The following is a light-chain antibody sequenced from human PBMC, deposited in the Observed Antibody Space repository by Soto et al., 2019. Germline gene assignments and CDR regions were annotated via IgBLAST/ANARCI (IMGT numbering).Light chain of an antibody. CDR3: LQIYTAPVT. J-gene: IGKJ1*01. CDR1: QSISSC. CDR2: GAS. Sequence: DIQMTQSPSSLSASVGDRVTITCRASQSISSCLNWYQQKPGKAPKLLIYGASNLQSGVPSRFSGSEAGTDFILTISSLQPEDFATYYCLQIYTAPVTFGQGTKVEIK. V-gene: IGKV1-39*01.